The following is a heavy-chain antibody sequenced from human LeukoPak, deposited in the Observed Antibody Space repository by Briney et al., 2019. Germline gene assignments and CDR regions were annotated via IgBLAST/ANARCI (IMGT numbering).Heavy chain of an antibody. J-gene: IGHJ6*02. CDR3: VRRQGYCTNGVCYTQYGMDV. Sequence: GESLKISCKGSGYSFTTYWIGWVRQMPGKGLEWMGFIYPGDSDTRYSPSFQGQVIISVDESISTAYLQWSSLRASDTAMYYCVRRQGYCTNGVCYTQYGMDVWGQGTTVTVSS. CDR2: IYPGDSDT. CDR1: GYSFTTYW. D-gene: IGHD2-8*01. V-gene: IGHV5-51*01.